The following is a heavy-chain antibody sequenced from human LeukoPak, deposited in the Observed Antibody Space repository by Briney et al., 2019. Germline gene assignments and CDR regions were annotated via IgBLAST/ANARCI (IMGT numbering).Heavy chain of an antibody. J-gene: IGHJ2*01. D-gene: IGHD3-10*01. Sequence: GGPLRLSCSGSGFTFMNYVMAWVRQAPGKGLEWVSSIRLGGGLTHSADPVKGRFIISRDMNTLFLQMNNLRPGDTAMYYCARKITMVRGPLIKGYFDLWGRGTLVSVSS. CDR3: ARKITMVRGPLIKGYFDL. V-gene: IGHV3-23*01. CDR2: IRLGGGLT. CDR1: GFTFMNYV.